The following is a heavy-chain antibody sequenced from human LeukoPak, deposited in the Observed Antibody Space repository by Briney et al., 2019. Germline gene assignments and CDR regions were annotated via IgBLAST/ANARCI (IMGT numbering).Heavy chain of an antibody. J-gene: IGHJ3*02. CDR1: GDTFSSYY. D-gene: IGHD2-15*01. Sequence: SVKVSCKASGDTFSSYYMHWVRQAPGQGLEYMGGIIPIFGTPNYAQKFQGRVTMTEDTSTDTAYMELSSLRSEDTAVYYCATERRYCSGGSCYSGAFDIWGQGTMVTVSS. CDR2: IIPIFGTP. V-gene: IGHV1-69*06. CDR3: ATERRYCSGGSCYSGAFDI.